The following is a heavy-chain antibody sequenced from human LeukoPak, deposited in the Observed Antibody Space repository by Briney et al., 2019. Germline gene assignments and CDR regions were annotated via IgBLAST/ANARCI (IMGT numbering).Heavy chain of an antibody. Sequence: PSETLSLTCTVSGGSITNYYWSWIRQPPGKGLEWIGFSYYNGNTNYNPSLKSRVTISVDTSKNQFSLKLSSVTAADTAVYYCARGGWFGIDAFDIWGQGTMVTVSS. J-gene: IGHJ3*02. D-gene: IGHD3-10*01. CDR1: GGSITNYY. CDR3: ARGGWFGIDAFDI. CDR2: SYYNGNT. V-gene: IGHV4-59*12.